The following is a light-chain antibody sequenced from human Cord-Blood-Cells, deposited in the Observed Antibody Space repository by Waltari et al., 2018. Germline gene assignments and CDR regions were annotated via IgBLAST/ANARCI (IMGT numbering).Light chain of an antibody. CDR1: SLRSYY. J-gene: IGLJ3*02. CDR3: NSRDSSGNHLV. CDR2: GKN. V-gene: IGLV3-19*01. Sequence: SSELTQDPAVSVALGQTVRITCQGDSLRSYYASWYQQKPGQAPVMVISGKNNRHSGIPDRFSGYSSGNTASLTITGAQAEDEADYYCNSRDSSGNHLVFGGGTKLTVL.